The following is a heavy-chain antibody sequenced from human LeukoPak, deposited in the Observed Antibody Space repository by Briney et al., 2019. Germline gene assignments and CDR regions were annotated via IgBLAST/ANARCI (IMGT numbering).Heavy chain of an antibody. D-gene: IGHD6-13*01. J-gene: IGHJ4*02. V-gene: IGHV4-4*07. CDR2: IHTSGST. CDR1: GGPISSYY. CDR3: AREVSIALDY. Sequence: PSETLPLTCTVSGGPISSYYWSWIRQPAAKGLEWIGRIHTSGSTNYNPSLKSRVTMSVDTSKKQFSLKLSSVTAADTTVDYCAREVSIALDYWGQGTLVTVSS.